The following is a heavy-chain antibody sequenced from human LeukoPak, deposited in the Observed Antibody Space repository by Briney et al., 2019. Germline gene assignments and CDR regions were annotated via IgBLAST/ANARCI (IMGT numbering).Heavy chain of an antibody. V-gene: IGHV5-51*01. CDR3: ARHGSYYGDYRYYYYMDV. J-gene: IGHJ6*03. D-gene: IGHD4-17*01. Sequence: GESLKISCKGSGYSFTSYRIGWVRQMPGKGLEWMGIIYPGDSDTRYSPSFQGQVTISADKSISTASLQWSSLKASDTAMYYCARHGSYYGDYRYYYYMDVWGKGTTVTVSS. CDR2: IYPGDSDT. CDR1: GYSFTSYR.